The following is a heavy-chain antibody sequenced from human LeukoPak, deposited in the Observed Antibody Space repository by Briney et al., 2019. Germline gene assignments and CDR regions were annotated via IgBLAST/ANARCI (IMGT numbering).Heavy chain of an antibody. D-gene: IGHD2-15*01. CDR1: GFTFSSYG. CDR2: IWYDGSSK. J-gene: IGHJ4*02. V-gene: IGHV3-33*01. CDR3: ARSPMVAAHFDY. Sequence: GGSLRLSCAASGFTFSSYGMHWVRQAPGKGLEWVAVIWYDGSSKYYADSVKGRFTISRDNSKNTLYLQMNSLRAEDTAVYYCARSPMVAAHFDYWGQGTLVTVSS.